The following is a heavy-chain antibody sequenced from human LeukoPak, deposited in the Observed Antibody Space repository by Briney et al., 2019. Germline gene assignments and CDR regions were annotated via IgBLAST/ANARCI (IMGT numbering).Heavy chain of an antibody. V-gene: IGHV4-30-4*01. Sequence: KTSQTLSLTCTVSGGSVSSGDYYWSWIRQPPGKGLEWIGYIYHSDTTNYSPSLKSRVTISVDTSDNQFSLNLSSVTAADTAVYYCARSGVYYDSAGYPLEAFDIWGQGTMVTVSS. CDR3: ARSGVYYDSAGYPLEAFDI. J-gene: IGHJ3*02. D-gene: IGHD3-22*01. CDR1: GGSVSSGDYY. CDR2: IYHSDTT.